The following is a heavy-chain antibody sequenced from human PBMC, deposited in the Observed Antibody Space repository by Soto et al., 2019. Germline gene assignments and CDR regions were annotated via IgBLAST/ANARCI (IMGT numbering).Heavy chain of an antibody. J-gene: IGHJ5*02. CDR3: ARVYYNCSGGSCYSRGFDP. Sequence: QVQLVQSGAEVKKPGASVKVSCKASGYTFTSYDINWVRQATGQGLEWMGWMNPNSGNTGYAQKVQGRVTMTRNTSISTAYMELSSLRSEDTAVYYCARVYYNCSGGSCYSRGFDPWGQGTLVTVSS. D-gene: IGHD2-15*01. V-gene: IGHV1-8*01. CDR1: GYTFTSYD. CDR2: MNPNSGNT.